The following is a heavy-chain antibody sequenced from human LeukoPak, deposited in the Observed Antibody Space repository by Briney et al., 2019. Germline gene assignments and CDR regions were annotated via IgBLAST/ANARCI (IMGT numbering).Heavy chain of an antibody. CDR2: IYYSGST. CDR3: ASTKAEYSSGGSFDY. D-gene: IGHD6-19*01. CDR1: GGSISSSSYY. V-gene: IGHV4-39*01. J-gene: IGHJ4*02. Sequence: SETLSPTCTVSGGSISSSSYYWGWIRQPPGKGLEWIGSIYYSGSTYYNPSLKSRVTISVDTSKNQFYLKMSSVTAADTAVYYCASTKAEYSSGGSFDYWGQGTLVTVSS.